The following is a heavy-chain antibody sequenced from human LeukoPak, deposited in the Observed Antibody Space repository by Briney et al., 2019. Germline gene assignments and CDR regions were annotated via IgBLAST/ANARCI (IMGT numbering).Heavy chain of an antibody. CDR1: GFTFSSNW. V-gene: IGHV3-66*02. CDR2: IYSGGST. CDR3: AKAADDFDI. J-gene: IGHJ3*02. Sequence: GGSLRLSCAASGFTFSSNWMHWVRQAPGKGLEWVSVIYSGGSTYYADSVKGRFTISRDNSKNTLYLQMSSLRSEDTAVYYCAKAADDFDIWGQGTMVTVSS. D-gene: IGHD2-15*01.